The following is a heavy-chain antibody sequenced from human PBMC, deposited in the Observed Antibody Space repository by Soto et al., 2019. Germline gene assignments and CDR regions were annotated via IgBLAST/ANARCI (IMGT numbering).Heavy chain of an antibody. CDR1: GYTFTSYA. CDR2: INAGNGNT. J-gene: IGHJ3*02. Sequence: QVQLVQSGAGVKKPGASVKVSCKASGYTFTSYAMHWVRQAPGQRLEWMGWINAGNGNTKYSQKFQGRVTITRDTSASTAYMELSSLRSEDTAVYYCARDESTMVRGGSAFDIWGQGTMVTVSS. V-gene: IGHV1-3*01. CDR3: ARDESTMVRGGSAFDI. D-gene: IGHD3-10*01.